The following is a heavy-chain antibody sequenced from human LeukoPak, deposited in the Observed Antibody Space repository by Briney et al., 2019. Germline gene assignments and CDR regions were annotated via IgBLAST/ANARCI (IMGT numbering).Heavy chain of an antibody. D-gene: IGHD3-10*01. CDR2: ISHSGST. CDR3: ARGEVGEFDH. V-gene: IGHV4-38-2*01. J-gene: IGHJ4*02. CDR1: GYSISRAYN. Sequence: SETLPLTCAVSGYSISRAYNWGWIRQSPGKGLEWIGSISHSGSTYYNPSFKSRLTISVDTSKNHFSLKLTSVTAPDTAVYFCARGEVGEFDHWGQGTLVTVSS.